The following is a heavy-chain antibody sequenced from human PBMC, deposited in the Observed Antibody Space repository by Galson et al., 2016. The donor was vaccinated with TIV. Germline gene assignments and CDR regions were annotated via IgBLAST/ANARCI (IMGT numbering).Heavy chain of an antibody. CDR1: GGTFSSYA. CDR3: ARRSAAITIFGVDYYYGMDV. J-gene: IGHJ6*02. CDR2: IIPIFGTA. D-gene: IGHD3-3*01. Sequence: SVKVSCKASGGTFSSYAISWVRQAPGQGLEWMGGIIPIFGTANYAQKFQGRVTITADESTSTAYMEPSSLRSEDTAVYYCARRSAAITIFGVDYYYGMDVWGQGTTVTVSS. V-gene: IGHV1-69*13.